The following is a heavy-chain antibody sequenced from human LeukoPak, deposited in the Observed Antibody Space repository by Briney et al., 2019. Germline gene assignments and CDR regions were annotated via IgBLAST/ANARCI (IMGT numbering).Heavy chain of an antibody. CDR3: ARQYHSGLFDY. D-gene: IGHD3/OR15-3a*01. CDR2: IYPSDSDT. V-gene: IGHV5-51*01. Sequence: GESLKISCKGSGYSFTSYWIGWVRQMPGKGLEWIGIIYPSDSDTKYSPSFQGQVTISADKSISTAYLQWSSLKASDTAMYYCARQYHSGLFDYWGQGTLVTVSS. CDR1: GYSFTSYW. J-gene: IGHJ4*02.